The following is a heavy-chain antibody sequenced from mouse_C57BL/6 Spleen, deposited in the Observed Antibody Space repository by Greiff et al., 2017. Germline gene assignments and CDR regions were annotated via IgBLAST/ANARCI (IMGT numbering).Heavy chain of an antibody. CDR1: GYSFTDYN. CDR3: ARGLYYSNYWYFDV. CDR2: INPNYGTT. V-gene: IGHV1-39*01. J-gene: IGHJ1*03. Sequence: EVQLQQSGPELVKPGASVKISCKASGYSFTDYNMNWVKQSNGKSLEWIGVINPNYGTTSYNQKFKGKATFTVDQSSSTAYMQLNSLTSEDSAVYYCARGLYYSNYWYFDVWGTGTTVTVSS. D-gene: IGHD2-5*01.